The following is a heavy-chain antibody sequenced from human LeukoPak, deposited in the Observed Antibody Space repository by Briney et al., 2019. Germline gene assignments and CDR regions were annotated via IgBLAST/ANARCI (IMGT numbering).Heavy chain of an antibody. CDR1: GYTFTSYA. CDR3: ARDHYYDTTGSFSFDI. V-gene: IGHV1-3*04. CDR2: INTGNGNT. Sequence: ASVKVSCKASGYTFTSYAMHWVRPAPGQRLEWVGWINTGNGNTKYSQKFQGRVTITRDTSASTAYMELSSLRSEDTAVYYCARDHYYDTTGSFSFDIWGQGTMVTVSS. D-gene: IGHD3-22*01. J-gene: IGHJ3*02.